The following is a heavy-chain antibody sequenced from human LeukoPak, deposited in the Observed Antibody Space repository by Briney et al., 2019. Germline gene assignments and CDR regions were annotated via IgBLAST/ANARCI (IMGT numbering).Heavy chain of an antibody. CDR1: GFIFSSHG. Sequence: GGSLRLSCAASGFIFSSHGMHWVRQAPGKGLEWVAVIWYDGSNKYYADSVKGRFTISRDNSKNTLYLQMDSLRGEDTAVYYCARDPVRDGYPYSFDYWGQGTLVTVPS. CDR2: IWYDGSNK. V-gene: IGHV3-33*01. D-gene: IGHD5-24*01. CDR3: ARDPVRDGYPYSFDY. J-gene: IGHJ4*02.